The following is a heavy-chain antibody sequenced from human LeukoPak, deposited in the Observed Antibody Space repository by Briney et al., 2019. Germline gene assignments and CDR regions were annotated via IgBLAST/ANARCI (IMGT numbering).Heavy chain of an antibody. J-gene: IGHJ5*02. D-gene: IGHD3-10*01. CDR1: GYILSNNG. CDR2: ITVYNGHT. V-gene: IGHV1-18*01. Sequence: GASVKVSCKASGYILSNNGITWVRQAPGQGLEWMGWITVYNGHTNYAQKFQDRVTMTTDTSANTAYMELRSLRSDDTAVYYCARGHRTLPPGVRARKQQEAYNYFDPWGQGTLVTVSS. CDR3: ARGHRTLPPGVRARKQQEAYNYFDP.